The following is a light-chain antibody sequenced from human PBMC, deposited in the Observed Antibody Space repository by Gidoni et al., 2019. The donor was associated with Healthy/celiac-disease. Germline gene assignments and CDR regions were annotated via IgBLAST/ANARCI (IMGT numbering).Light chain of an antibody. CDR2: DVS. CDR3: CSYAGSYLV. Sequence: QSALTQPRPVSGSPGQSVTISYTRTSSVFGCYNYVSWDQPPPGKAPKLLIYDVSKRPSGGPDRFSGSKSGNTASLTISGLQAEDEADYYCCSYAGSYLVFGGWTTLTVL. J-gene: IGLJ2*01. V-gene: IGLV2-11*01. CDR1: SSVFGCYNY.